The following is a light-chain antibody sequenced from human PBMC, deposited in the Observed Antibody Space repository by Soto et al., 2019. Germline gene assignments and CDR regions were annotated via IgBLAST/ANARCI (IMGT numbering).Light chain of an antibody. CDR3: QQYKNWPRT. CDR2: GAS. V-gene: IGKV3-15*01. CDR1: QSVSSN. Sequence: EIVLTRSPSTLSVSPGERATLSCRASQSVSSNLAWYQQTPGQDPRLPIYGASTRATGIPARFSGRGAGAECPLTISSLQSEDFAVYYCQQYKNWPRTFGQGTKVDIK. J-gene: IGKJ1*01.